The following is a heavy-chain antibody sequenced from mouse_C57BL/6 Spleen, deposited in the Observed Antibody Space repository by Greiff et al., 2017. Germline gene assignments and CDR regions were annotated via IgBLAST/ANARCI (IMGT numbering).Heavy chain of an antibody. J-gene: IGHJ1*03. CDR3: ARGYYGSDWYFDV. D-gene: IGHD1-1*01. CDR1: GYTFTSYW. V-gene: IGHV1-52*01. Sequence: QVQLQQPGAELVRPGSSVKLSCKASGYTFTSYWMHWVKQRPIQGLEWIGNIDPSDSETHYNQKFKDKATLTVDKSSSTAYMQLSSLTSEDSAVYYGARGYYGSDWYFDVWGTGTTVTVSS. CDR2: IDPSDSET.